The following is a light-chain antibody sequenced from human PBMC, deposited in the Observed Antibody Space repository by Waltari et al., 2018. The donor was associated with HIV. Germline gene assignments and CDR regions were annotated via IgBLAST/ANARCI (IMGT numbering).Light chain of an antibody. CDR3: QSFDVGLRSWV. CDR2: DNN. CDR1: SSNIRAGSH. Sequence: QSVLPQPASVSGAPGQGVTISRTGSSSNIRAGSHVHWYQHLPGTAPKHLIYDNNNRPSGVPYRFAGSKSGISASLAISGLQPEDEGDYFCQSFDVGLRSWVFGGGARVTVL. J-gene: IGLJ3*02. V-gene: IGLV1-40*01.